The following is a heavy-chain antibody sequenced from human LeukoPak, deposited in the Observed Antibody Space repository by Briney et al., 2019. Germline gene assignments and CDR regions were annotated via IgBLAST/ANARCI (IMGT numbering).Heavy chain of an antibody. CDR3: AKVGRSGWPLDN. CDR2: INLDDTQK. CDR1: GFTFSSYW. D-gene: IGHD6-19*01. J-gene: IGHJ4*02. V-gene: IGHV3-7*01. Sequence: GGSLRLSCAASGFTFSSYWMSWVRQAPGKGLEWMANINLDDTQKYYVDSVRGRFAISKDNAKNSLYLQMNSLRVEDTAVYYCAKVGRSGWPLDNWGQGTLVTVSS.